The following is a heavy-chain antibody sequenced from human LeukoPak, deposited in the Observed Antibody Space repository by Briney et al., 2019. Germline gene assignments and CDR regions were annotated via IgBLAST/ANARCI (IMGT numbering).Heavy chain of an antibody. V-gene: IGHV3-66*01. D-gene: IGHD4-17*01. J-gene: IGHJ4*02. CDR2: IYSGGTT. CDR3: AREGRYGDYELLDY. Sequence: PGGSLRLSCAASGFTVSSSYMSWVRQAPGKGLEWVSVIYSGGTTSYSDSVKGRFTISRDNSKNTLYLQMNSLRVEDTAVYYCAREGRYGDYELLDYWGQGTLVTVSS. CDR1: GFTVSSSY.